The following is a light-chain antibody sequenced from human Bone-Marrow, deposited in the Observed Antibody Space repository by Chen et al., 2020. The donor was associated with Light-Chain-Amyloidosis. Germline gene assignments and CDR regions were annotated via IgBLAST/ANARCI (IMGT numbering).Light chain of an antibody. J-gene: IGLJ3*02. V-gene: IGLV3-21*02. Sequence: SYVLTQPSSVSVAPGQTATIACWGNNIGSTSVHWYQQTPGPAPLLVVYDDINRLSGIPERLSGSNSGKTATMTISRVEAGDEADYNGQVWDRGSDRPVFGGGTKLTVV. CDR2: DDI. CDR1: NIGSTS. CDR3: QVWDRGSDRPV.